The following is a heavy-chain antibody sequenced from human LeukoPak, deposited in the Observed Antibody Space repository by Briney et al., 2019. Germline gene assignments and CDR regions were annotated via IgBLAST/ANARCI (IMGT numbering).Heavy chain of an antibody. D-gene: IGHD3-22*01. Sequence: ASVKVSCKAPGYTFTGYYMHWVRQAPGQGLEWMGRINPNSGGTNYAQKFQGRVTMTRDTSISTAYMELSRLRSDDTAVYYCARDTYYYDSSGSYFDYWGQGTLVTVSS. J-gene: IGHJ4*02. CDR2: INPNSGGT. CDR3: ARDTYYYDSSGSYFDY. CDR1: GYTFTGYY. V-gene: IGHV1-2*06.